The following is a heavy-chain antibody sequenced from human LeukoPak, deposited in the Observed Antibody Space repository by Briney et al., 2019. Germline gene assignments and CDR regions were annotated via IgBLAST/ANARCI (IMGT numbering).Heavy chain of an antibody. D-gene: IGHD4-17*01. Sequence: ASVKVSCKASGYIFTDYAIQWVRQAPGRGLEWMGWINAGNGKTKYSQKFQGRVTITRDTSASTAYMELSGLRSDDTAVYYCARARWTSTVTTYYLDFWGQGTLVTVSS. CDR2: INAGNGKT. CDR1: GYIFTDYA. J-gene: IGHJ4*02. V-gene: IGHV1-3*01. CDR3: ARARWTSTVTTYYLDF.